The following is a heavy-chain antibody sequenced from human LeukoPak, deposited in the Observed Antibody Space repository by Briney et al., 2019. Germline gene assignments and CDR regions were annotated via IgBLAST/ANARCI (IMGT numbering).Heavy chain of an antibody. CDR1: GFTFSSHG. V-gene: IGHV3-30*03. J-gene: IGHJ4*02. D-gene: IGHD2-21*01. Sequence: PGGSLRLSCAASGFTFSSHGMHWVRQAPGKGLEWVAALSYDGSNTYYADSVKGRFTISRDNSKNTLYLQMNSLRAEDTAVYYCARGRGLTYFDYWGQGTLVTVSS. CDR2: LSYDGSNT. CDR3: ARGRGLTYFDY.